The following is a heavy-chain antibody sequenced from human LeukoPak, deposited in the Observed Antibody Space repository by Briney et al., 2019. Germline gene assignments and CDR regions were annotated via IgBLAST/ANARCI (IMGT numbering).Heavy chain of an antibody. CDR3: ARSGSTAHDY. CDR1: GGSITSYY. D-gene: IGHD1-26*01. Sequence: SETLSLTCTVSGGSITSYYWSWIRQPPGKGLEWIGYIYYSGSTDYNPSLKSRVTISVDTSKNQFSLKLSSVTAADTAVYYCARSGSTAHDYWGQGTLVTVSS. J-gene: IGHJ4*02. V-gene: IGHV4-59*01. CDR2: IYYSGST.